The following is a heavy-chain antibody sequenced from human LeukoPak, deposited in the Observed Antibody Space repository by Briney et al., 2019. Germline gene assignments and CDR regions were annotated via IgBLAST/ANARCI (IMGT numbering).Heavy chain of an antibody. Sequence: PGGFLRLSCAASGFTFSSYGMHWVRQAPGKGLEWVAVIWYGGSNKYYADSVKGRFTISRDNSKNTLYLQMNSLRAEDTAVYYCAKDANFWSGYYYYYYYMDVWGKGTTVTVSS. J-gene: IGHJ6*03. D-gene: IGHD3-3*01. V-gene: IGHV3-30*02. CDR3: AKDANFWSGYYYYYYYMDV. CDR1: GFTFSSYG. CDR2: IWYGGSNK.